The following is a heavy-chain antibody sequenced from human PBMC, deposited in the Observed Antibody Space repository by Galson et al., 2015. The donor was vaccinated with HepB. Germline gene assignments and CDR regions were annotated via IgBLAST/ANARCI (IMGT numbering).Heavy chain of an antibody. D-gene: IGHD3-3*01. V-gene: IGHV4-39*01. CDR3: ARLGFLGFFDSLPTWFDP. J-gene: IGHJ5*02. Sequence: ETLSLTCTVSGVSISNNNFYWGWIRQPPGKGLECIGNIYYSGNTYYNPSLKSRVTMSVDTPKNQFSLRLTSVTAADTAVYYCARLGFLGFFDSLPTWFDPWGQGTLVTVSS. CDR2: IYYSGNT. CDR1: GVSISNNNFY.